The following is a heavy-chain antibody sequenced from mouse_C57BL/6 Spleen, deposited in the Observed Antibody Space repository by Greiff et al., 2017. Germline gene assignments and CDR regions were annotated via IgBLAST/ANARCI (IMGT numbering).Heavy chain of an antibody. D-gene: IGHD3-2*02. Sequence: QVQLQQPGAELVKPGASVKLSCKASGYTFTSYWMQWVKQRPGQGLEWIGEIDPSDSYTNYNQKFKGKATLTVDTSSSTAYMQLSSLTSEDSAVYSCAQTAQVSWFAYWGQGTLVTVSA. V-gene: IGHV1-50*01. J-gene: IGHJ3*01. CDR3: AQTAQVSWFAY. CDR1: GYTFTSYW. CDR2: IDPSDSYT.